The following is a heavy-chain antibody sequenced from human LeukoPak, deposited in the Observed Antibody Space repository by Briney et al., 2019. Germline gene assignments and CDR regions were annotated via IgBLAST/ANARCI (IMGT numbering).Heavy chain of an antibody. J-gene: IGHJ6*03. CDR1: GFTFSNYN. V-gene: IGHV3-21*01. CDR3: ARDLSRAGYYYYMDV. D-gene: IGHD3-9*01. Sequence: GGSLRLSCAASGFTFSNYNMNWVRQAPGKGLEWVSYISSSSYIYYADSVKGRFTISRDNAKNSLYLQVNSLRAEDTAVYYCARDLSRAGYYYYMDVWGKGTTVTVSS. CDR2: ISSSSYI.